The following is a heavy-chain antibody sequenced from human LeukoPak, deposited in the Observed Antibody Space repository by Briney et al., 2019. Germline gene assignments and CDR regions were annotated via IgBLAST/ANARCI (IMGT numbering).Heavy chain of an antibody. CDR1: GLTFRNYW. Sequence: PGGSLRLSCAASGLTFRNYWMHWVRQAPGKGLVWVSGVKTDGSSTMYADSVRGRFSISRDDAKNTLYLQMNSLRAEDTAVYYCSRASSSVPNLLDYWGQGTLVTVSS. J-gene: IGHJ4*02. D-gene: IGHD6-19*01. CDR2: VKTDGSST. CDR3: SRASSSVPNLLDY. V-gene: IGHV3-74*03.